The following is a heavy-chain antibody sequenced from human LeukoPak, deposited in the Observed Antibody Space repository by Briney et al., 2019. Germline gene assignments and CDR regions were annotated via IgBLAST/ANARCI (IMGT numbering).Heavy chain of an antibody. V-gene: IGHV3-23*01. CDR3: FNWVTVGDYYYYGMDV. CDR2: ISGSGGST. Sequence: GGSLRLSCAASGFTFSTYTMNWVRQAPGKGLEWVSAISGSGGSTYYADSVKGRFTISRDNSKNTLYLQMNSLRAEDTAVYYCFNWVTVGDYYYYGMDVWGQGTTVTVSS. J-gene: IGHJ6*02. CDR1: GFTFSTYT. D-gene: IGHD1-1*01.